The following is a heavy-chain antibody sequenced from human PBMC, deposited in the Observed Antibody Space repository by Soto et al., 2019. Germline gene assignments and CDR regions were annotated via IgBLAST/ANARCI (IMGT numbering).Heavy chain of an antibody. Sequence: GASVKVSCKASGDTFSSYTISWVRQAPGQGLEWMGRIIPILGIANYAQKFQGRVTITADKSTSTAYMELSSLRSEDTAVYYCAGVENPPQMTTVTTDPYDHWGQGTLVTVSP. J-gene: IGHJ4*02. V-gene: IGHV1-69*02. CDR3: AGVENPPQMTTVTTDPYDH. CDR2: IIPILGIA. CDR1: GDTFSSYT. D-gene: IGHD4-17*01.